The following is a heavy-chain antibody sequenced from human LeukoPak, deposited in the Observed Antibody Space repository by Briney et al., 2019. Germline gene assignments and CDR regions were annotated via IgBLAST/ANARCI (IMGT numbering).Heavy chain of an antibody. CDR3: ARVKVTTELFDY. J-gene: IGHJ4*02. D-gene: IGHD4-17*01. CDR2: IYYSGST. V-gene: IGHV4-39*07. CDR1: GGSISSSSYY. Sequence: PSETLSLTCTVSGGSISSSSYYWGWIRQPPGKGLEWIGSIYYSGSTYYNPSLRSRVTISVDTSKNQFSLKLSSVTAADTAVYYCARVKVTTELFDYWGQGTLVTVSS.